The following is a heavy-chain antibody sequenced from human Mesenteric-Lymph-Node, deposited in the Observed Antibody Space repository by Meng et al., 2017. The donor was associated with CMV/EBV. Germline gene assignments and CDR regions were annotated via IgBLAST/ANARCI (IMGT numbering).Heavy chain of an antibody. CDR1: RGSISRYY. CDR2: IYTSGST. V-gene: IGHV4-4*07. Sequence: SETLSLTCTVSRGSISRYYWSWIRQPAGKGLECIGRIYTSGSTNYNPSLKSRLTMSVDTSKNQFSLKLTSVTAADTAVYCCARWAFRYFDDWGQGTLVTVSS. D-gene: IGHD3-9*01. CDR3: ARWAFRYFDD. J-gene: IGHJ4*02.